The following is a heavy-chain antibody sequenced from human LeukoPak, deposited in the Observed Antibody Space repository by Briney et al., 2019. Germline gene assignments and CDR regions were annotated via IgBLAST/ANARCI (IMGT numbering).Heavy chain of an antibody. CDR3: ARAQFSYLYYYYMDI. V-gene: IGHV4-39*07. J-gene: IGHJ6*03. CDR2: IYYSGST. D-gene: IGHD6-19*01. Sequence: SETLSLTCTVSGGSISSTSYYWGWIRQPPGKGLEWIGSIYYSGSTYYNPSLKSRVTISVDTSKNQFSLKLSSVTAADTAVYYCARAQFSYLYYYYMDIWGKGTTVTVSS. CDR1: GGSISSTSYY.